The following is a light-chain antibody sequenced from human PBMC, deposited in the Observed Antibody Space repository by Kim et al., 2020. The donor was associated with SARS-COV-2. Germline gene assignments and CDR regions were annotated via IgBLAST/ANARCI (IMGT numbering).Light chain of an antibody. V-gene: IGLV10-54*01. CDR3: SAWDSSLSAWV. CDR1: SNNVGNQG. CDR2: RDN. Sequence: QTATLTCTGNSNNVGNQGAAWLQQHQGHPPKLLSYRDNNRPSGISERFSASRSGNTASLTITGLQPEDEADYYCSAWDSSLSAWVFGGGTKLTVL. J-gene: IGLJ3*02.